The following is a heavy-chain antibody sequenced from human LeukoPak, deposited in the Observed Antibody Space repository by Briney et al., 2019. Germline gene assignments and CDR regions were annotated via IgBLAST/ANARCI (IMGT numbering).Heavy chain of an antibody. CDR2: IYTSGST. CDR3: ARDSGHLSGWSYSYFDY. J-gene: IGHJ4*02. D-gene: IGHD6-19*01. Sequence: PSETLSLICTVSGGSISSYYWSWIRQPAGKGLEWIGRIYTSGSTNYNPSLKSRVTMSVDTSKNQFSLKLSSVTAADTAVYYCARDSGHLSGWSYSYFDYWGQGTLVTVSS. V-gene: IGHV4-4*07. CDR1: GGSISSYY.